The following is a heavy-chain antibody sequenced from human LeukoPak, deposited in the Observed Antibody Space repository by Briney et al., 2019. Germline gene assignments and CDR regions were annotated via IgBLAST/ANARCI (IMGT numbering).Heavy chain of an antibody. CDR2: VNPVSGNA. J-gene: IGHJ4*02. Sequence: ASVKVSCKASGYTFTNFDINWVRQAPGQGLEWMGWVNPVSGNAGSAQKFQGRITLTRDTSINTAYMELSSLRSDDTAFYCARAPMGAAALYWGQGTLVTVSS. D-gene: IGHD6-13*01. CDR3: ARAPMGAAALY. V-gene: IGHV1-8*01. CDR1: GYTFTNFD.